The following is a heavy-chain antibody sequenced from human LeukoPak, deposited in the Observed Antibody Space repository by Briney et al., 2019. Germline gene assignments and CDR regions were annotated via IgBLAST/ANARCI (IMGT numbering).Heavy chain of an antibody. CDR1: GFTFSSYG. CDR3: AKRDSSSWYYFDY. D-gene: IGHD6-13*01. V-gene: IGHV3-30*02. Sequence: GGSLRLSCAASGFTFSSYGMHWVRQAPGKGLEWVAFIRYDGSNKYYADSVKGRFTISRVNSKNTLYLQMNSLRAEDTAVYYCAKRDSSSWYYFDYWGQGTLVTVSS. CDR2: IRYDGSNK. J-gene: IGHJ4*02.